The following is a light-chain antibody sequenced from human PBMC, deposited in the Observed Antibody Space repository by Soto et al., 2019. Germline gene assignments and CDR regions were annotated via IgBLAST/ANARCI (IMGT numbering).Light chain of an antibody. CDR3: QHGSTGLS. J-gene: IGKJ4*01. CDR2: DAS. V-gene: IGKV3-11*01. CDR1: QSVSSY. Sequence: EIVVTHSPTTLSLSPGSRSNLSCKASQSVSSYLAWYQQKPGQAPRLLFYDASNRVTAVPARLSGSGSGTQFTLTISSLAPEDSAVYYCQHGSTGLSFGGGTKVDIK.